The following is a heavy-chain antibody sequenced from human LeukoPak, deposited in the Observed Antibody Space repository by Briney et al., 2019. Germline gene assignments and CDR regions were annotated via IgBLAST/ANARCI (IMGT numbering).Heavy chain of an antibody. CDR3: ATDTYGSGSYYNY. Sequence: ASVKVSCKVSGYTLTELSMHWVRQAPGKGLEWMGGFDPEDGETIYAQKFQGRVTMTEGTSTDTAYMELSSLRSEDTAVYYCATDTYGSGSYYNYWGQGTLVTVSS. CDR1: GYTLTELS. V-gene: IGHV1-24*01. J-gene: IGHJ4*02. CDR2: FDPEDGET. D-gene: IGHD3-10*01.